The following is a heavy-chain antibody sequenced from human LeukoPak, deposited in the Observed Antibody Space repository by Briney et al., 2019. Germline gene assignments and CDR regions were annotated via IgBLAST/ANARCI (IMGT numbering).Heavy chain of an antibody. J-gene: IGHJ3*01. Sequence: ASVKVSCKASGYPFIAYYTHWLRQAPGQGFEWMGWINPNSGITNYAQNFKGRVTMTRDTTIGTAYMELTRLRSDDTAFYYCARGTTGGYQRGDAFDVWGQGTMVTVSS. CDR3: ARGTTGGYQRGDAFDV. D-gene: IGHD5-12*01. CDR2: INPNSGIT. V-gene: IGHV1-2*02. CDR1: GYPFIAYY.